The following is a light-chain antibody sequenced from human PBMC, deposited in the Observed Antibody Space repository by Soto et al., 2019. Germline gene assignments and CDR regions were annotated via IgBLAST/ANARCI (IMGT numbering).Light chain of an antibody. V-gene: IGKV3D-20*02. Sequence: EIVLTQSPGTLSLSPGERATLSCRASQSVSSSYLAWYQQKPGQAPRLLIYGASSRATGIPDRFSGSGSGTDFTLTISSLEPEDFAVYYCQQRTNWPPEITFGQGTRLEIK. CDR1: QSVSSSY. J-gene: IGKJ5*01. CDR3: QQRTNWPPEIT. CDR2: GAS.